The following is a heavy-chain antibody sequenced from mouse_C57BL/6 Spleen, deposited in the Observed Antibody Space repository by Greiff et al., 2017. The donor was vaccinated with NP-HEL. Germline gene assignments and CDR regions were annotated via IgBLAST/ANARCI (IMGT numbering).Heavy chain of an antibody. CDR2: ISYDGSN. CDR1: GYSITSGYY. J-gene: IGHJ4*01. CDR3: ARDGYYDYDGAAMDY. V-gene: IGHV3-6*01. Sequence: VQLKESGPGLVKPSQSLSLTCSVTGYSITSGYYWNWIRQFPGNKLEWMGYISYDGSNNYNPSLKNRISITRDTSKNQFFLKLNSVTTEDTATYYCARDGYYDYDGAAMDYWGQGTSVTVSS. D-gene: IGHD2-4*01.